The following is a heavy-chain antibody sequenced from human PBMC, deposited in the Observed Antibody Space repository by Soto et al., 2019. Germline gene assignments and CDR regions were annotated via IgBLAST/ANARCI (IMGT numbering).Heavy chain of an antibody. V-gene: IGHV3-48*03. Sequence: EVQLVESGGGLVQPGGSLRLSCAASGFTFSSYEMNWVRQAPGKGLEWVSYISSSGSTIYYADSVKGRFTISRDNAKNSLYLQMNSLRAEDMAVYYCARGTVTDKPIDYWGQGTLVTVSS. CDR1: GFTFSSYE. CDR3: ARGTVTDKPIDY. D-gene: IGHD4-17*01. J-gene: IGHJ4*02. CDR2: ISSSGSTI.